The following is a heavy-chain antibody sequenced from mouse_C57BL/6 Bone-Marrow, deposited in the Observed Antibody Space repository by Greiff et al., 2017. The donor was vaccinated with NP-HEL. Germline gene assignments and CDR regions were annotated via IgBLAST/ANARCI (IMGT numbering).Heavy chain of an antibody. D-gene: IGHD1-1*01. CDR2: IDPSDSYT. CDR3: ARSYYGRSEQNYYAMDY. V-gene: IGHV1-69*01. J-gene: IGHJ4*01. Sequence: VQLQQPGAELVKPGASVKLSCTASGYTFTSYWMHWVKQWPGQGLEWIGEIDPSDSYTNYKQKFNGKSTLTVDISASTAYMQLSSLTTDDSAVYYCARSYYGRSEQNYYAMDYWGQGTSVTVSS. CDR1: GYTFTSYW.